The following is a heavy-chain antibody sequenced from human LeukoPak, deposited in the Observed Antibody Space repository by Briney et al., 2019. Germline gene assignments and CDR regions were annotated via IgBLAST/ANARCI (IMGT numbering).Heavy chain of an antibody. V-gene: IGHV3-11*01. CDR1: GFTFSDYY. J-gene: IGHJ4*02. Sequence: PGGSLRLTCAASGFTFSDYYMSWIRQAPGKGLEWVSYISSGSTIYYADSVKGRFTISRDNAKNSLYLQMNSLRAEDTAVYYCARWHYGSGSYSYWGQGTLVTVSS. CDR2: ISSGSTI. D-gene: IGHD3-10*01. CDR3: ARWHYGSGSYSY.